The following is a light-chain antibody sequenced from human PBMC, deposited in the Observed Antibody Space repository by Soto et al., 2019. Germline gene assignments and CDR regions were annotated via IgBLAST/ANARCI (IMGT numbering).Light chain of an antibody. CDR3: SSHTRRSTYV. CDR1: SSNIGSNY. V-gene: IGLV1-47*01. CDR2: RNN. Sequence: QSVLTQPPSASGTPGQRVTISCSGSSSNIGSNYVYWYQQLPGTAPKLLIYRNNQRPSGVPDRFSGSKSGTSASLAISGLRSEDEADYYCSSHTRRSTYVFGTGTKLTVL. J-gene: IGLJ1*01.